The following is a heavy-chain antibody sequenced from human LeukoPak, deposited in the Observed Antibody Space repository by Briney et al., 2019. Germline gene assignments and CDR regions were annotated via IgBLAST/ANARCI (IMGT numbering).Heavy chain of an antibody. CDR1: GFTFSSYR. D-gene: IGHD2-2*01. J-gene: IGHJ4*02. CDR3: ARGRSSTSFFIDY. CDR2: ISSSSSYI. V-gene: IGHV3-21*01. Sequence: GGSLRLSCAASGFTFSSYRMNWVRQAPGKGLEWVSSISSSSSYIYYADSVKGRFTISRDNAKSSLYLQMNSLRAEDTAVYYCARGRSSTSFFIDYWGQGTLVTVSS.